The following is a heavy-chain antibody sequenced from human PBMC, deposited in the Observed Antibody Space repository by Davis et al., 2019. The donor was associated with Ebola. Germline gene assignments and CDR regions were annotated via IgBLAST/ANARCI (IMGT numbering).Heavy chain of an antibody. Sequence: SETLSLTCSVSGGSVGSDYWSWIRQSPGKGLEWIAFISNGGRTIYNPSLRGRVTISIDTSKNQFSLEVRSVTAADTAVYYCARGTVAVAGPAYYYYGMDVWGKGTTVTVSS. D-gene: IGHD6-19*01. CDR2: ISNGGRT. J-gene: IGHJ6*04. CDR3: ARGTVAVAGPAYYYYGMDV. V-gene: IGHV4-59*02. CDR1: GGSVGSDY.